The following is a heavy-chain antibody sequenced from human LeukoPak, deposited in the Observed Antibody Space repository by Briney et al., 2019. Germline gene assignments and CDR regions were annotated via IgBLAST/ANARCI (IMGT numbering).Heavy chain of an antibody. V-gene: IGHV1-2*02. CDR2: INVDSGGT. CDR3: ARDEGYYNYMDV. J-gene: IGHJ6*03. CDR1: GYTFTSYG. Sequence: ASVKVSCKASGYTFTSYGISWVRLAPGQGLEWMGWINVDSGGTKYAEKFQGRVTMTRDTSISTAYMELSRLRSDDTAVYYCARDEGYYNYMDVWGKGTTVSVSS.